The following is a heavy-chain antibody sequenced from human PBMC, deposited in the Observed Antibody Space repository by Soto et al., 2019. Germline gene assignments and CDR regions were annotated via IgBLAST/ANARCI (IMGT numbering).Heavy chain of an antibody. J-gene: IGHJ4*02. D-gene: IGHD1-1*01. CDR1: GYTFTNYF. Sequence: QVQLVQSGAEVKQPGASVKVSCKPSGYTFTNYFIQWLRQAPGQRLEWMGWINPHDGGTNYAQKFQGRLAVTSDTSISTAYMELSSLTSDDTAVYYCARDPLDDGGVTLDYWGQGTLVTVSS. CDR3: ARDPLDDGGVTLDY. CDR2: INPHDGGT. V-gene: IGHV1-2*02.